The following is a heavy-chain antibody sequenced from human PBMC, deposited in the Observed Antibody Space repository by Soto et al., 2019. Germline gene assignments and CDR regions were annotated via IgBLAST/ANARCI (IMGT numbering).Heavy chain of an antibody. CDR2: ISYDGSNK. V-gene: IGHV3-30-3*01. Sequence: QVQLVESGGGVVQPGRSLRLSCAASGFTFRTYAIHWVRQAPGKGLEWVAVISYDGSNKNYADSVKGRFTISRDNSKNTLYLQMNSLRAQDTAVYYCARDSWGLDYWGQGTLVTVSS. J-gene: IGHJ4*02. CDR3: ARDSWGLDY. CDR1: GFTFRTYA. D-gene: IGHD3-16*01.